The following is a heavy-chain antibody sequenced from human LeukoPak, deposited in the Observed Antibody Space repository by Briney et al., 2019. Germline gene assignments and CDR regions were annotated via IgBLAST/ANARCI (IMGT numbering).Heavy chain of an antibody. D-gene: IGHD1-26*01. CDR1: GGSISSYY. CDR2: IYYSGST. V-gene: IGHV4-59*01. J-gene: IGHJ6*02. CDR3: ARGKVGAGYYGLDV. Sequence: SETLSLTCTVSGGSISSYYWSWIRQPPGKGLEWIGYIYYSGSTNYNPSLKSRVTMSVDTSKNQFSLKLSSVTAADTAVYHCARGKVGAGYYGLDVWGQGTTVTVSS.